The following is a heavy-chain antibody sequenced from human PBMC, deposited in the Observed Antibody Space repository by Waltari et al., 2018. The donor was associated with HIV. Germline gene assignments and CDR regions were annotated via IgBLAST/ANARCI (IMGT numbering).Heavy chain of an antibody. Sequence: QLQLQESGPGLVKPSETLSLTCTVSGGSTRRTTYNWGWIRQSPGKGLEWIASIYYSGTSFYNPSLKTRVTISVHTSKNQFSLKVTSVTAADTAVYYCASSQRTHYDRGYCDFWGQGTLVTVSS. J-gene: IGHJ4*02. CDR1: GGSTRRTTYN. CDR2: IYYSGTS. D-gene: IGHD3-22*01. CDR3: ASSQRTHYDRGYCDF. V-gene: IGHV4-39*01.